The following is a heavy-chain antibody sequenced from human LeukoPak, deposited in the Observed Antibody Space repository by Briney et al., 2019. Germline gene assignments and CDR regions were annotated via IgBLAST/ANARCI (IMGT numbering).Heavy chain of an antibody. J-gene: IGHJ4*02. CDR3: ARGYYDSSGWYLIDY. CDR1: GFTFSNYW. D-gene: IGHD3-22*01. V-gene: IGHV3-74*01. Sequence: PWESLRLSCAASGFTFSNYWMHWVRQAPGKGLVWVSRGNIYGSSTTYADSVKGRFTISRDNAKNTLYLQMNSLRAEDTAVYYCARGYYDSSGWYLIDYWGQGTLVTVS. CDR2: GNIYGSST.